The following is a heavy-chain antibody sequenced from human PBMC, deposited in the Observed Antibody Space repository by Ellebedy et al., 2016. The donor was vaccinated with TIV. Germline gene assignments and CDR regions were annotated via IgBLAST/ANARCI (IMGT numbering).Heavy chain of an antibody. V-gene: IGHV1-69*06. Sequence: AASVKVSCKASGGTLSSYAISWVRQAPGQGLEWMGGIIPIFGTTNYAQRFQGRVTITADKSTRTAYMELSSLRSEDTAVYYCARDRLAVPNYVEGYYYYGMDVWGQGTTVTVSS. J-gene: IGHJ6*02. CDR2: IIPIFGTT. D-gene: IGHD4-17*01. CDR3: ARDRLAVPNYVEGYYYYGMDV. CDR1: GGTLSSYA.